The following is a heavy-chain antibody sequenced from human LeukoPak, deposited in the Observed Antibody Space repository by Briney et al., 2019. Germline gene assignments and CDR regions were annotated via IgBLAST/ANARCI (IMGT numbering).Heavy chain of an antibody. CDR2: IYTSGSA. Sequence: SETLSLTCTVSGGSISSYYWSWIRKPAGPGLEWIGRIYTSGSANYNPSLKSRVTMSVDTSKNQFSLKLSSVTAADTAVYYCARVVSGCEPYYYYYMDVWGKGTTVTVSS. J-gene: IGHJ6*03. V-gene: IGHV4-4*07. CDR3: ARVVSGCEPYYYYYMDV. D-gene: IGHD6-19*01. CDR1: GGSISSYY.